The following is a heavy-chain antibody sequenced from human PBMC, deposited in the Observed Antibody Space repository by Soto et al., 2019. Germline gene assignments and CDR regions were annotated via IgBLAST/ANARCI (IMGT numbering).Heavy chain of an antibody. Sequence: SETLSLTCTFSGGSISSSSYYWGWIRQPPGKGLEWIGSIYYSGSTYYNPSLKSRVTISVDTSKNQFSLKLSSVTAADTAVYYCARVPDSSSWYYYYYGMDVWGQGTTVTVSS. J-gene: IGHJ6*02. D-gene: IGHD6-13*01. CDR3: ARVPDSSSWYYYYYGMDV. CDR2: IYYSGST. V-gene: IGHV4-39*01. CDR1: GGSISSSSYY.